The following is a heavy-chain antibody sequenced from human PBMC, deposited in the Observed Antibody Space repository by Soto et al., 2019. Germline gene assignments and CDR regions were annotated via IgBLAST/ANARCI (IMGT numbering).Heavy chain of an antibody. V-gene: IGHV1-8*01. D-gene: IGHD3-16*01. CDR1: GYTFTSYD. CDR3: AREITFGGATDLDP. J-gene: IGHJ5*02. CDR2: MNPNSGNT. Sequence: ASVKVSCKASGYTFTSYDINWVRQATGQGLEWMGWMNPNSGNTGYAQKFRGRVTMTRNTSISTAYMELSSLRSEDTAVYYCAREITFGGATDLDPWGQRTLVTVSS.